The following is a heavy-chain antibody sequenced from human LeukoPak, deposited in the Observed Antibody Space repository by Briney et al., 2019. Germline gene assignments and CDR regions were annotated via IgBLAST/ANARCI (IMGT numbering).Heavy chain of an antibody. CDR2: IGSSGSPT. CDR3: ARGGISSSSIPYFDY. CDR1: GFAFSSYN. J-gene: IGHJ4*02. Sequence: GGSLRLSCAASGFAFSSYNMNWVRQAPGKGLEWISYIGSSGSPTHYADSVGGRFTISRDNAKNSLYLQMNSLRAEDTALYHCARGGISSSSIPYFDYWGQGTLVTVSS. V-gene: IGHV3-48*04. D-gene: IGHD6-6*01.